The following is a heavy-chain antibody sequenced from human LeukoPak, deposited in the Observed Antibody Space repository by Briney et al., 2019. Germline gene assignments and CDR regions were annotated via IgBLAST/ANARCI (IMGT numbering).Heavy chain of an antibody. CDR1: GYTLTELS. J-gene: IGHJ4*02. CDR2: FDPEDGET. V-gene: IGHV1-24*01. Sequence: GASVKVSCKVSGYTLTELSTHWVRQAPGKGLEWMGGFDPEDGETIYAQKFQGRVTMTEDTSTDTAYMELSSLRSEDTAVYYCATGVLSPLDEYYFDYWGQGTLVTVSS. CDR3: ATGVLSPLDEYYFDY. D-gene: IGHD2-8*02.